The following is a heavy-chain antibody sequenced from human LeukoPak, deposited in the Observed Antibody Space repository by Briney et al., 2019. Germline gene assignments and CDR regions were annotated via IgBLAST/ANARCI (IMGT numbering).Heavy chain of an antibody. CDR2: ISSGGSTI. V-gene: IGHV3-23*01. Sequence: GGSLRLSCAASGFTFSNSAMSWVRQVPGKGLEWVSGISSGGSTIYYADSVKGRFTISRDNSKNTLYLQMNSLRAEDTAVYFCAKKGLVGTTDLRAFDYWGQGILVTVSS. CDR3: AKKGLVGTTDLRAFDY. CDR1: GFTFSNSA. J-gene: IGHJ4*02. D-gene: IGHD1-26*01.